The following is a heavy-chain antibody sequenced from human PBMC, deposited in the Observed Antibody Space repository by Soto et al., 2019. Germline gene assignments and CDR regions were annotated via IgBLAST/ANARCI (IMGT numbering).Heavy chain of an antibody. CDR1: GYTFTSYG. V-gene: IGHV1-18*04. CDR2: ISAYKGNP. J-gene: IGHJ5*02. D-gene: IGHD3-3*01. Sequence: APVKVSCKASGYTFTSYGISWARQAPGHGLEWMGWISAYKGNPNNAQKLQGRVTLTTDTSTSTAYMELRGLRSDDTAVYYCARDNYQYFLSCHEGLDPLGQGHRGTFSS. CDR3: ARDNYQYFLSCHEGLDP.